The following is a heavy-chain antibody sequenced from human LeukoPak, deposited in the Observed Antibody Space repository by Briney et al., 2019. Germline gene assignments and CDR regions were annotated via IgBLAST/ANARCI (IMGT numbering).Heavy chain of an antibody. Sequence: GASVKVSCKASGGTFSSYAISWVRQAPGQGLEWMGWINPNSGGTNYAQKFQGRVTMTRDTSISTAYMELSRLRSDDTAVYYCARDRLPTGSGFGANWFDPWGQGTLVTVSS. CDR1: GGTFSSYA. CDR3: ARDRLPTGSGFGANWFDP. CDR2: INPNSGGT. D-gene: IGHD6-25*01. V-gene: IGHV1-2*02. J-gene: IGHJ5*02.